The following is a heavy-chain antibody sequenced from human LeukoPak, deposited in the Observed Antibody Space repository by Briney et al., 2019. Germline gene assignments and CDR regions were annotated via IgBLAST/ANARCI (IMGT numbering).Heavy chain of an antibody. Sequence: PGESLKISCQGPGYRFTNYWIGWVRQMPGKGLEWMGIMYPGDSDTRYSPSFQGQVTISADKSIGTAYPQWSSLKASDTAMYYCAIGGDSSTSCYRCFNYWGQGTLVTVSS. CDR2: MYPGDSDT. J-gene: IGHJ4*02. CDR1: GYRFTNYW. D-gene: IGHD2-2*02. CDR3: AIGGDSSTSCYRCFNY. V-gene: IGHV5-51*01.